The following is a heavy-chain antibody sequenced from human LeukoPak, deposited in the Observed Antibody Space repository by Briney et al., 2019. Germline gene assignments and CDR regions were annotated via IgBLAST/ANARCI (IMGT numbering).Heavy chain of an antibody. J-gene: IGHJ4*02. V-gene: IGHV4-38-2*02. CDR3: AGKTAAGTDYYFDY. Sequence: SETLSLTCTVSGYSISGGYYWGWIRQPPGKGLEWIGSIYHSGSTNYNPSLKSRVTISVDTSKNQFSLKLSSVTAADTAVYYCAGKTAAGTDYYFDYWGQGTLVTVSS. CDR2: IYHSGST. CDR1: GYSISGGYY. D-gene: IGHD6-13*01.